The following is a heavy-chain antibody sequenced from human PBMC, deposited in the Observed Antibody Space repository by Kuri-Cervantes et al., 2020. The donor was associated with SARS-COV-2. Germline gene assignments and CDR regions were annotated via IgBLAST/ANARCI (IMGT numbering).Heavy chain of an antibody. CDR2: ISAYNGNT. V-gene: IGHV1-18*01. Sequence: ASVKVSCKASGYTFTSYGTSWVRQAPGQGLEWMGWISAYNGNTNYAQKLQGRVTMTTDTSTSTAYMELRSLRSEDTAVYYCALGYWGSGYPRYYYYMDVWGKGTTVTVSS. D-gene: IGHD3-22*01. CDR1: GYTFTSYG. J-gene: IGHJ6*03. CDR3: ALGYWGSGYPRYYYYMDV.